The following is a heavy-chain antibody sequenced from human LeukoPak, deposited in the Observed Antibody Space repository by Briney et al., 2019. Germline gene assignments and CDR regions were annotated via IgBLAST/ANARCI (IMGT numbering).Heavy chain of an antibody. Sequence: SETLSLTCTVSGGSISSSSYYWGWIRQPRGKGLEWIGSIYYSGSTYYNPSLKSRVTISVDTSKNQFSLTLSSVTAADTAVYYCARNYCGGDCSLGYFDYWGQGTLVTVSS. V-gene: IGHV4-39*01. J-gene: IGHJ4*02. CDR2: IYYSGST. CDR3: ARNYCGGDCSLGYFDY. CDR1: GGSISSSSYY. D-gene: IGHD2-21*01.